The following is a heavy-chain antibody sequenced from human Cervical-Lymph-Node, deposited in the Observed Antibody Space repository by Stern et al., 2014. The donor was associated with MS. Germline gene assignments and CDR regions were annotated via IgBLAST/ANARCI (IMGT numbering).Heavy chain of an antibody. CDR3: ARVNGDPDY. D-gene: IGHD4-17*01. Sequence: QVQLVQSGAEVKKPGASVKVSCKASGYTFTSFDINWVRQATGQGLEWMGWMNPNSAYTGYAQKFQGRVTMTMNTAISTAYMELSSLTSEDTAVYYCARVNGDPDYWGQGTLVTVSS. J-gene: IGHJ4*02. V-gene: IGHV1-8*01. CDR1: GYTFTSFD. CDR2: MNPNSAYT.